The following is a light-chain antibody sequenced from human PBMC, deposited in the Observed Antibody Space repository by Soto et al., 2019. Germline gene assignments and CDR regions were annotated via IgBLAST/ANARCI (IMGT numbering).Light chain of an antibody. Sequence: DIQMTQSPSSLSASVGDRVSITCQASQDISIYLNWYQQKPGKAPKLLIYDASNLEKGVPSGFNGSGSGTDFTFTISSLQPADTATYYCQQYDSLPPTFGGGTRV. V-gene: IGKV1-33*01. CDR2: DAS. CDR1: QDISIY. CDR3: QQYDSLPPT. J-gene: IGKJ4*01.